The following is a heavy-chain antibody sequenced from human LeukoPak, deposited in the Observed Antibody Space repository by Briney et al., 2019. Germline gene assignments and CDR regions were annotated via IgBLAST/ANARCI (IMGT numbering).Heavy chain of an antibody. V-gene: IGHV4-59*01. Sequence: NPSETLSLTCTVSGGSFSSYYWSWIRQPPGKGLEWIGYICYSGSTNYNPSLKSRVSISVDTSKNQFSLKLSSVTAADTAVYYCARRYCSGGSCYFDYWGQGTLVTVSS. CDR2: ICYSGST. J-gene: IGHJ4*02. CDR3: ARRYCSGGSCYFDY. CDR1: GGSFSSYY. D-gene: IGHD2-15*01.